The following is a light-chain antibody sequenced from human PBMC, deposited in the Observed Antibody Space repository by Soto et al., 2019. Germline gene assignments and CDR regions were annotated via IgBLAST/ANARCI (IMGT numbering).Light chain of an antibody. V-gene: IGLV2-23*01. CDR2: EGS. CDR1: SSDVGSYNL. J-gene: IGLJ2*01. CDR3: CSYAGSSTPV. Sequence: QSVLTQPASVSGSPGQSITISCTGTSSDVGSYNLVSWYQQHAGKAPKLMIYEGSKRPSGVSNRFSGSKSGNTASLTISGLQAEDEADYYCCSYAGSSTPVFGGGTQLTVL.